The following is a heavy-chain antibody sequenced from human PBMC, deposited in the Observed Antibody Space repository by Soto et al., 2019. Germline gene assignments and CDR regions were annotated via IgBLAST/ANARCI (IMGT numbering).Heavy chain of an antibody. J-gene: IGHJ4*02. CDR2: VCYSGSR. D-gene: IGHD6-13*01. Sequence: QVQLQESGPGLVKPSETLSLTCAVSGGSIGTYYWNWIRQPPGKGLEWIGYVCYSGSRNYNPSLKSRVTISVDTSKNQFSLKLSSVTAADTAVYFCARSIAFTSSWDSWGQGALVTVSS. V-gene: IGHV4-59*08. CDR3: ARSIAFTSSWDS. CDR1: GGSIGTYY.